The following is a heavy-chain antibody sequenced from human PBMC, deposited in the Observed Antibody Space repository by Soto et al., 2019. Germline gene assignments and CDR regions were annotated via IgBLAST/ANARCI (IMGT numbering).Heavy chain of an antibody. CDR2: IYYSGST. D-gene: IGHD3-16*02. CDR3: ARQVGTGSYRYYYFDY. J-gene: IGHJ4*02. V-gene: IGHV4-59*08. CDR1: GGSISSYY. Sequence: PSETLSLTCTVSGGSISSYYWSWIRQPPGKGLEWIGYIYYSGSTNYNPSLKSRVTISVDTSKNQFSLKLSSVTAADTAVYYCARQVGTGSYRYYYFDYWGQGTLVTVSS.